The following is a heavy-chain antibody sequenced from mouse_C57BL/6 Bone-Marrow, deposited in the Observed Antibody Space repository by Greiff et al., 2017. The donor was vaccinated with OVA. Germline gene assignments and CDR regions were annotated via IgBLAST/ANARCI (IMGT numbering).Heavy chain of an antibody. CDR3: AREAKGYYAMDY. CDR2: INPGSGGT. CDR1: GYAFTNYL. V-gene: IGHV1-54*01. Sequence: QVHVKQSGAELVRPGTSVKVSCKASGYAFTNYLIEWVKQRPGQGLEWIGVINPGSGGTNYNEKFKGKATLTADKSSSTAYMQLSSLTSEDSAVYFCAREAKGYYAMDYWGQGTSVTVSS. J-gene: IGHJ4*01.